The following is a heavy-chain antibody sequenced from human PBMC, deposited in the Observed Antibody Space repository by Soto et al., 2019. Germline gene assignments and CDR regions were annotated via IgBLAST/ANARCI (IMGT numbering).Heavy chain of an antibody. Sequence: QVQLVQSGAEVKKPGSSVKVSCKASGGIFSTYAISWLRQAPGQGLEWMGGIIPIFGTPNYAQRFQGRVTITADESTSTADMEQSRMRSEDTTVYYCARDRYDYGSGNYDNRIDFWGQGTLVTVSS. CDR2: IIPIFGTP. D-gene: IGHD3-10*01. J-gene: IGHJ4*02. CDR1: GGIFSTYA. V-gene: IGHV1-69*01. CDR3: ARDRYDYGSGNYDNRIDF.